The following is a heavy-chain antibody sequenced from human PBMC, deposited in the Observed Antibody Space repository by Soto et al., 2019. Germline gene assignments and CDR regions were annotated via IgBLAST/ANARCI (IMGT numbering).Heavy chain of an antibody. CDR1: GGSIGGYT. D-gene: IGHD3-3*02. Sequence: SETLSLTCSVYGGSIGGYTWTWLRQAPGKGLEWMGEINQSGGTNYNSSLKSRVIISVDTTKNQFSLIVYSVTAADTAVYYCARDRQYYHFWSGHENAGPHGIEVWGQGSTVT. CDR2: INQSGGT. CDR3: ARDRQYYHFWSGHENAGPHGIEV. V-gene: IGHV4-34*01. J-gene: IGHJ6*02.